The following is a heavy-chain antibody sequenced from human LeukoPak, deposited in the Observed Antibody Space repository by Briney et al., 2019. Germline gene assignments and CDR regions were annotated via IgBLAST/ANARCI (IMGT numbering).Heavy chain of an antibody. CDR2: IYTSGST. J-gene: IGHJ4*02. Sequence: SETLSLTCTVSGGSISSYYWSWIRQPAGKGLEWIGRIYTSGSTNYNPSLTSRVTMSVDTSKNQFSLKLSSVTAADTAVYYCAKDSQYQIFAVVIGPFDYWGQGTLVTVSS. CDR1: GGSISSYY. V-gene: IGHV4-4*07. D-gene: IGHD3-3*01. CDR3: AKDSQYQIFAVVIGPFDY.